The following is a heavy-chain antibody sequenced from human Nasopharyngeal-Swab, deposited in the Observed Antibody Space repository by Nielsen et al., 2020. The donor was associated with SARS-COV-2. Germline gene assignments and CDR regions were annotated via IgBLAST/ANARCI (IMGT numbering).Heavy chain of an antibody. CDR2: IWYDGSNK. Sequence: GESLKISRAASGFTFSSYGMHWVRQAPGKGLEWVAVIWYDGSNKYYADSVKGRFTISRDNSKNTLYLQMNSLRAEDTAVYYCARESYGMDVWGQGTTVTVSS. J-gene: IGHJ6*02. CDR1: GFTFSSYG. CDR3: ARESYGMDV. V-gene: IGHV3-33*01.